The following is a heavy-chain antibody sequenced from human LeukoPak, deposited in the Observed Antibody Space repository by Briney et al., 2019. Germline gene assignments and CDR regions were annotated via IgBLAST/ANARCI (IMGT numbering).Heavy chain of an antibody. CDR3: ARHRRGASRAFEI. Sequence: SETLSLTCAVYGGSFSGYYWSWIRRPPGKGLEWIGEINHSGSTNYNPSLKSRITISVDTSKNQFSLKLNSVTAADTAVYFCARHRRGASRAFEIWGQGAMVTVSS. CDR2: INHSGST. J-gene: IGHJ3*02. D-gene: IGHD2-2*01. CDR1: GGSFSGYY. V-gene: IGHV4-34*01.